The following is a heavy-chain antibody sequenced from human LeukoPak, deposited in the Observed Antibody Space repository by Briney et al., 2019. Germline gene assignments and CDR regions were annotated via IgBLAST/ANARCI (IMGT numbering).Heavy chain of an antibody. CDR1: GGTFSSYA. Sequence: SVKVSCKASGGTFSSYAISWVRQAPGQGLEWMGGIIPIFGTANYAQKFQGRVTITADESTSTAYMELSSLRSEDTAVYYCASQYSGSYYFDYWGQGTLVTVSS. CDR3: ASQYSGSYYFDY. D-gene: IGHD1-26*01. V-gene: IGHV1-69*13. CDR2: IIPIFGTA. J-gene: IGHJ4*02.